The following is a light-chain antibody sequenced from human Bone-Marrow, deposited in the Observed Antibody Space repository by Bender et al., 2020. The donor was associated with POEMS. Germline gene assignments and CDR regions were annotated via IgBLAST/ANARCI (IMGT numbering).Light chain of an antibody. J-gene: IGLJ3*02. CDR2: GYN. Sequence: QSVLTQPPSVSEAPGHTVTISCTGSNSNIGTGYGVHWYQQVAGTAPKLLIYGYNHRPSGVPDRFSGSKSGTSASLAITGLQAEDEGDYYCQSYDNSLGGWVFGGGTKLTVL. CDR1: NSNIGTGYG. CDR3: QSYDNSLGGWV. V-gene: IGLV1-40*01.